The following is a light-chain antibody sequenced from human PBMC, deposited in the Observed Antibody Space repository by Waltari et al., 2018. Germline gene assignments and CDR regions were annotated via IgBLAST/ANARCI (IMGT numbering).Light chain of an antibody. V-gene: IGLV2-14*03. Sequence: QSALTQPASVSGSPGQSITISCTGTSSDVGGYNYVPWYQQHPGKAPKFMIYDVSNRPSGVSNRFSGSKSGNTASLTISGLQTEDEADYYCSSYSRSNTVIFGGGTKLTVV. CDR2: DVS. CDR1: SSDVGGYNY. J-gene: IGLJ2*01. CDR3: SSYSRSNTVI.